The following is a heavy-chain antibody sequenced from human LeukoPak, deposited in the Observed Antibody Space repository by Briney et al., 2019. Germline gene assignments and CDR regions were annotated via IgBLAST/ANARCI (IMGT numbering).Heavy chain of an antibody. V-gene: IGHV2-5*02. Sequence: SGPTLVKPTQTLTLTCTFSGFSLSTSGVGVGWIRQPPGKALEWLALIYWDDDKRYSPSLKSRLTITKDTSKNQVVLTMPNMDPVDTATYYCAHRVRWWFGECCDAFDIWGQGTMVTVSS. CDR1: GFSLSTSGVG. CDR2: IYWDDDK. CDR3: AHRVRWWFGECCDAFDI. D-gene: IGHD3-10*01. J-gene: IGHJ3*02.